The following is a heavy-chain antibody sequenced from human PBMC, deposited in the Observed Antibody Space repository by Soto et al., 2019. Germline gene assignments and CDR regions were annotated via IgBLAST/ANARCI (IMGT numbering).Heavy chain of an antibody. CDR3: ARWGGDYCSSTSCYLGRHGDHPDAFDI. J-gene: IGHJ3*02. CDR2: IYPGDSDT. Sequence: PGESLKISCKGSGYSFTSYWIGWVRQMPGKGLEWMGIIYPGDSDTRYSPSFQGQVTISADKSISTAYLQWSSLKASDTAMYYCARWGGDYCSSTSCYLGRHGDHPDAFDIWGQGTMVTVSS. D-gene: IGHD2-2*01. CDR1: GYSFTSYW. V-gene: IGHV5-51*01.